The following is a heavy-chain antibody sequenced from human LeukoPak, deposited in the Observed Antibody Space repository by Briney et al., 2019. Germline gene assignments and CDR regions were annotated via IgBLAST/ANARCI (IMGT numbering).Heavy chain of an antibody. CDR3: ARVTVVRDYYFDY. CDR2: INAGNGNT. V-gene: IGHV1-3*01. J-gene: IGHJ4*02. D-gene: IGHD3-10*01. Sequence: ASVKVSCKASGYTFTSYAMHWVRQAPGQRLEWMGWINAGNGNTKYSQKFQGRVTITRDTSASTAYMELSSLRSEDTAVYYCARVTVVRDYYFDYWGQGTLVTVSS. CDR1: GYTFTSYA.